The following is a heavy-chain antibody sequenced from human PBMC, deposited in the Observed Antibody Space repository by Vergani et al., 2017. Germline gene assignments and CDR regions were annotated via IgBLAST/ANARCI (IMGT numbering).Heavy chain of an antibody. CDR1: GFTFSSYA. V-gene: IGHV3-23*01. CDR3: ARAGYCSSTSCYANAFDI. CDR2: ISGSGGST. J-gene: IGHJ3*02. D-gene: IGHD2-2*01. Sequence: EVQLLESGGGLVQPGGSLRLSCAASGFTFSSYAMSWVRQAPGTGLEWVSAISGSGGSTYYADSVKGRFTISRDNSKNTLYLQMNSLRAEDTAVYYCARAGYCSSTSCYANAFDIWGQGTMVTVSS.